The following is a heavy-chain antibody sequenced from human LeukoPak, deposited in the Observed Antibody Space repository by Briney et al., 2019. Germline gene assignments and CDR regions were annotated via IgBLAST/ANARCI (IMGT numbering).Heavy chain of an antibody. V-gene: IGHV3-23*01. Sequence: GGSLTLSCAASGFTFSTYAMNWVRQAPGKGLEWVSAISGSGGRAYYADSVKRRFTISRDNSKNTLYLQMNSLRVEDTALYYCAKVDVNVNWEFDYRGQGTLVTVSS. J-gene: IGHJ4*02. D-gene: IGHD7-27*01. CDR2: ISGSGGRA. CDR1: GFTFSTYA. CDR3: AKVDVNVNWEFDY.